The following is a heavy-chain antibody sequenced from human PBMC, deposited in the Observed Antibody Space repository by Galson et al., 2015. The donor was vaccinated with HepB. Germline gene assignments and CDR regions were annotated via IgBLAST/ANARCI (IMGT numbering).Heavy chain of an antibody. CDR2: ISFSSTYI. V-gene: IGHV3-11*06. CDR3: ARDKKVTPTGYFDH. D-gene: IGHD2-21*02. Sequence: SLRLSCAASGIDFSDSYMSWIRQTPGKGLEWISSISFSSTYINYVDSVQGRFTVSRDNAKNSVYLQMDSLRVEDTAVYYCARDKKVTPTGYFDHWGQGTLVSVSS. J-gene: IGHJ4*02. CDR1: GIDFSDSY.